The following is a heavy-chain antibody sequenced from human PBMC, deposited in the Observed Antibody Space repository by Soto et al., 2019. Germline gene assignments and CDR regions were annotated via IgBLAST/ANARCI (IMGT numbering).Heavy chain of an antibody. V-gene: IGHV1-3*01. J-gene: IGHJ5*02. CDR1: GYAFTSYG. D-gene: IGHD6-13*01. CDR3: VRRHVSATGIDWFDP. CDR2: INAANGDT. Sequence: ASVKVSCKASGYAFTSYGIHWVRQAPGQRLEWMGWINAANGDTKYSPKFQGRVTITRDTSASTAYMELSSLRSEDTAVYYCVRRHVSATGIDWFDPWGQGALVTVSS.